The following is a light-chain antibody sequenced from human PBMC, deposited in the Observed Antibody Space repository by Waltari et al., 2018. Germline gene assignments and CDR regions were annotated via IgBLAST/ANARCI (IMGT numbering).Light chain of an antibody. J-gene: IGKJ1*01. CDR3: QQYGSSTWT. Sequence: EIVLTQSPGTLSLSPGERATLSCRASQSVTTSSLAWYQQKPGQAPRLLIYGASSRATDIPDRFGGSGSGRDFTLTISRLEPEDLAVYYCQQYGSSTWTFGQGTKVEVK. V-gene: IGKV3-20*01. CDR1: QSVTTSS. CDR2: GAS.